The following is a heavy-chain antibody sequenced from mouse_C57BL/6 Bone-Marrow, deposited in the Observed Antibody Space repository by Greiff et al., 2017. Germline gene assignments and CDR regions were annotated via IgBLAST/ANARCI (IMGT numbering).Heavy chain of an antibody. CDR2: IHPNSGST. V-gene: IGHV1-64*01. CDR3: ARWLPYYYAMDY. J-gene: IGHJ4*01. D-gene: IGHD2-2*01. CDR1: SYTFTSYW. Sequence: VQLQQSGAELVKPGASVKLSCKASSYTFTSYWMHWVKQRPGQGLEWIGMIHPNSGSTNYNEKFKSKATLAVDKSSSTAYMQLSSLTSEDSAVYYCARWLPYYYAMDYWGQGTSVTVSS.